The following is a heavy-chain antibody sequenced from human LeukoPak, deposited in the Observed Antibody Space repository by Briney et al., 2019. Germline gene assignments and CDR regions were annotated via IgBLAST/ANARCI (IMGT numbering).Heavy chain of an antibody. CDR1: GFTFDDYA. V-gene: IGHV3-9*01. D-gene: IGHD1-26*01. CDR2: ISWNSGSK. J-gene: IGHJ4*02. Sequence: GVSLRLSCAASGFTFDDYAMHWVRQAPGKGLEWVSGISWNSGSKGYADSVKGRFTISRDNAKNSLYLQMNSLRAEDTAVYYCARVGTTLFFDYWGQGTLVTVSS. CDR3: ARVGTTLFFDY.